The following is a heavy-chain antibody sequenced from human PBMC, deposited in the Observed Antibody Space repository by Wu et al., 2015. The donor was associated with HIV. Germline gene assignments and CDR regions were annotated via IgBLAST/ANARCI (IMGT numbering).Heavy chain of an antibody. CDR3: ARVGIAVAGIGMDV. CDR1: SDSFSTSP. Sequence: QVQLVQSGAEVKKPGSSVKVSCKASSDSFSTSPISWVRQAPGQGLEWMGRIIPIFGTANYAQKFQGRVTITADESTSTAYMELSSLRSEDTAVYYCARVGIAVAGIGMDVWGQGTTVTVSS. CDR2: IIPIFGTA. V-gene: IGHV1-69*15. D-gene: IGHD6-19*01. J-gene: IGHJ6*02.